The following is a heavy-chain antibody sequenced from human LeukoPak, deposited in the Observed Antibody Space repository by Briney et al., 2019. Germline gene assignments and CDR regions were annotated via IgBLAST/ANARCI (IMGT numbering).Heavy chain of an antibody. Sequence: PSETLSLTCAVYGGSFRGYYWSWIRQPPGKGLERIGEINHSGSTNYNPSLKSRVTISVDTSKNQFSLKLRSVTAADTAVYYCARSLEEEQQLVPGLDYWGQGTLVTVSS. CDR2: INHSGST. D-gene: IGHD6-13*01. J-gene: IGHJ4*02. CDR3: ARSLEEEQQLVPGLDY. V-gene: IGHV4-34*01. CDR1: GGSFRGYY.